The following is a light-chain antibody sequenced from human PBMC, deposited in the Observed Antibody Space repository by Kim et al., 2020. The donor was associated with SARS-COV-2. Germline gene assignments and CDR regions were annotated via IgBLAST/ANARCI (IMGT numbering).Light chain of an antibody. CDR1: NLRNYY. CDR2: GRN. Sequence: SSELTQDPAVSVALGQTVRITCQGDNLRNYYATWYQHKPGQAPVLAFYGRNSRPSGIPDRFSGSTSGNTASLTITGAQAEDEADYYCNSRDNSAKVIFGGGTKLTVL. J-gene: IGLJ2*01. CDR3: NSRDNSAKVI. V-gene: IGLV3-19*01.